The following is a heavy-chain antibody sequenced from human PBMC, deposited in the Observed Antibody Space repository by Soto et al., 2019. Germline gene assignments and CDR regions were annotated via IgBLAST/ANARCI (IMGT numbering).Heavy chain of an antibody. V-gene: IGHV4-59*08. J-gene: IGHJ4*02. CDR3: ARQIAGYYDLDD. CDR2: IYYSGST. Sequence: QVQLQESGPGLVKPSETLSLTCTVSGGSISSYYWSWIRQPPGKGLEWIGYIYYSGSTRYNPSLKSRVTISVDTSKNQFSLKLSSVTAADTAVYSCARQIAGYYDLDDWGQGSLVTVSS. CDR1: GGSISSYY. D-gene: IGHD3-22*01.